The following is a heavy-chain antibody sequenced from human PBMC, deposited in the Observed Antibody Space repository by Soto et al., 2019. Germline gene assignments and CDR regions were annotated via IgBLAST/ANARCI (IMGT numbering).Heavy chain of an antibody. CDR2: IYYSGST. D-gene: IGHD6-13*01. Sequence: SETLSLTCTVSGVSISSYYWSWIRQPPGKGLEWIGYIYYSGSTNYNPSLKSRVTISVDTSKNQFSLKLSSVTAADTAVYYCARYSSSLKCFDYWGQGTLVTVSS. CDR1: GVSISSYY. J-gene: IGHJ4*02. CDR3: ARYSSSLKCFDY. V-gene: IGHV4-59*01.